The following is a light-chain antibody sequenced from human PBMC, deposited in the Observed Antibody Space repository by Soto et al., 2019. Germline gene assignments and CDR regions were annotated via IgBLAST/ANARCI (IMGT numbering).Light chain of an antibody. CDR1: SSDVGGYNY. J-gene: IGLJ1*01. Sequence: QSALTQPASVSGSPGQSITISCTGTSSDVGGYNYVSWYQHHPGKAPKLLIYDVNNRPSGVSDRFSGSKSGNTASLTISGLQAEDEADYYCSSYTSSSTSYVFGTGTKVTVL. V-gene: IGLV2-14*01. CDR3: SSYTSSSTSYV. CDR2: DVN.